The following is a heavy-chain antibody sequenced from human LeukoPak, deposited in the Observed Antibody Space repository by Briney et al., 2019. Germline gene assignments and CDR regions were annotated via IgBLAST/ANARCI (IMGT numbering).Heavy chain of an antibody. Sequence: PSETLSLTCAVYGGSFSGCYWSWIRQPPGKGLEWIGYIYYGGSTNYNPSLKSRVTISVDTSKNQFSLKLSSVTAADTAVYYCARTPTGSYDYVWGSYRSLNFDIWGQGTMVTVSS. V-gene: IGHV4-59*01. D-gene: IGHD3-16*02. CDR3: ARTPTGSYDYVWGSYRSLNFDI. J-gene: IGHJ3*02. CDR2: IYYGGST. CDR1: GGSFSGCY.